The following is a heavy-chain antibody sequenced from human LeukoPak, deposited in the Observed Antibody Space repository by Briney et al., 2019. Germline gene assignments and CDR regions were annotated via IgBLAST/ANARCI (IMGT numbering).Heavy chain of an antibody. V-gene: IGHV3-53*01. D-gene: IGHD6-19*01. Sequence: GGSLRLSCAASGFTVSSNFMSWVRQTPGKGLEWVSIIYSNGNGYYAASVEGRFTISRDNSKNTMYLQMNSLRAEDTAVYYCAKEVAGNYYYYGMDVWGQGTTVTVSS. J-gene: IGHJ6*02. CDR3: AKEVAGNYYYYGMDV. CDR2: IYSNGNG. CDR1: GFTVSSNF.